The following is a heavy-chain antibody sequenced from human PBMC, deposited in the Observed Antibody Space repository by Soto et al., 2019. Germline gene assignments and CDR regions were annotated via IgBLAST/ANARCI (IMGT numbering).Heavy chain of an antibody. V-gene: IGHV1-24*01. Sequence: ASVKVSCKVSGYTLTELSMHWVRQAPGKGLEWMGGFDPEDGETIYAQKFQGRVTMTEDTSTDTAYMELSSLRSEDTAVHYCATVTAAGSAFDIWGQGTMVTVSS. CDR3: ATVTAAGSAFDI. D-gene: IGHD6-13*01. J-gene: IGHJ3*02. CDR2: FDPEDGET. CDR1: GYTLTELS.